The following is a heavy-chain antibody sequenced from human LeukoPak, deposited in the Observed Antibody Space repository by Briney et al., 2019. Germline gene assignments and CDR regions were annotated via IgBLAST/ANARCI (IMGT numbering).Heavy chain of an antibody. CDR3: ARSHGYSSSYFDY. CDR1: GLTFSSYS. V-gene: IGHV3-21*01. Sequence: GGSLRLSCAASGLTFSSYSMKWARQAPGKGLEGVSSISSSSSYIYYADSVKGRFTISRDNAKNSLYLQMNSLRAEGTAVYYCARSHGYSSSYFDYWGQGTLVTVSS. J-gene: IGHJ4*02. CDR2: ISSSSSYI. D-gene: IGHD6-13*01.